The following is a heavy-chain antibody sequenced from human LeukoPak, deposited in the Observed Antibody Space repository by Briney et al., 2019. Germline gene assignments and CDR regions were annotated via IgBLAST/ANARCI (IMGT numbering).Heavy chain of an antibody. D-gene: IGHD3-22*01. CDR2: SRNKANGYTT. V-gene: IGHV3-72*01. J-gene: IGHJ3*01. CDR1: GFTFSDYY. CDR3: ARVGYYDSSGFSIDAFDF. Sequence: EGSLRLSCATSGFTFSDYYIDWVRQAPGKGLEWVGRSRNKANGYTTTHAASVKGRFTISRDDSKNSVYLQMNSLKTEDTAVYYCARVGYYDSSGFSIDAFDFWDQGTLVTVSS.